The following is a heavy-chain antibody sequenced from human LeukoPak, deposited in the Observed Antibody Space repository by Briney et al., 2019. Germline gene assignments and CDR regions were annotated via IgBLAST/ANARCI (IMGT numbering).Heavy chain of an antibody. D-gene: IGHD3-10*01. CDR2: ISSSSSYI. CDR3: ARSRWTDYYGSGSYGGDY. Sequence: GGSLRLSCAASGFTFGSYSMNWVRQAPGKGLEWVSSISSSSSYIYYADSVKGRFTISRDNAKNSLYLQMNSLRAEDTAVYYCARSRWTDYYGSGSYGGDYWGQGTLVTVSS. V-gene: IGHV3-21*01. J-gene: IGHJ4*02. CDR1: GFTFGSYS.